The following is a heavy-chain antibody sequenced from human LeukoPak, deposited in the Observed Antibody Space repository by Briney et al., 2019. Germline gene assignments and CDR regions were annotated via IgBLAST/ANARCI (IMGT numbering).Heavy chain of an antibody. CDR3: AILRDGYNYYFDY. V-gene: IGHV3-11*04. Sequence: LSLTCAVYGGSFSGYYWSWIRQAPGKGLEWVSYISSSGSTIYYADSVKGRFTISRDNAKNSLYLQMNSLRAEDTAVYYCAILRDGYNYYFDYWGQGTLVTVSS. D-gene: IGHD5-24*01. CDR1: GGSFSGYY. J-gene: IGHJ4*02. CDR2: ISSSGSTI.